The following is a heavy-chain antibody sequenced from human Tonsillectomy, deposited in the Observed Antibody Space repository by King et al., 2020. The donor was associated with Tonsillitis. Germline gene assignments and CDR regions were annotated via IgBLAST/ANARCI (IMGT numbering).Heavy chain of an antibody. CDR3: ARDMWNLHMDV. D-gene: IGHD1-7*01. J-gene: IGHJ6*03. CDR1: GYTFTSYG. V-gene: IGHV1-18*01. Sequence: QLVQSGAEVKKPGASVKVSCKASGYTFTSYGISWVRQAPGPGLEWIGGISAYNGDTNYAHKLQDRVTMTTDTSTSTAYMEVRSLRSDDTAVYYCARDMWNLHMDVWGKGTTVTVSS. CDR2: ISAYNGDT.